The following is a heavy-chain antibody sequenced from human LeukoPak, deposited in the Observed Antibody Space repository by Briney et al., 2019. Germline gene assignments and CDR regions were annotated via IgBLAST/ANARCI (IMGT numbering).Heavy chain of an antibody. J-gene: IGHJ4*02. Sequence: SETLSLTCAVYGGSFSGYYWSWIRQPPGKGLEWIGVINHSGSTNYNPSLKSRVTISVDTSKNQFSLKLSSVTAADTAVYYCARASIDYDFWSGYYVLDYWGQGTLVTVSS. CDR3: ARASIDYDFWSGYYVLDY. D-gene: IGHD3-3*01. CDR2: INHSGST. V-gene: IGHV4-34*01. CDR1: GGSFSGYY.